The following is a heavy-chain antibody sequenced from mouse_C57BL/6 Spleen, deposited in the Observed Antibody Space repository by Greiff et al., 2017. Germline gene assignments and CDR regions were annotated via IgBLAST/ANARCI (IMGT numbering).Heavy chain of an antibody. CDR2: IHPYNSDT. V-gene: IGHV1-47*01. CDR3: ASYGRGSACFAY. D-gene: IGHD1-1*01. Sequence: QVQLQQSGAELVKPGASVKMSCKASGYTFTTYSMEWMKQKHGKSLEWIGNIHPYNSDTNYNQQFKGKATLTVDKSSSTVYLELSRLTSDDSAVYDCASYGRGSACFAYWGQGTLVTVSA. J-gene: IGHJ3*01. CDR1: GYTFTTYS.